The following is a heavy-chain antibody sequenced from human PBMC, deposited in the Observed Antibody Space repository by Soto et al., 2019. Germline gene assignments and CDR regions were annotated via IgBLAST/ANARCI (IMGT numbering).Heavy chain of an antibody. D-gene: IGHD3-3*01. J-gene: IGHJ6*02. CDR2: IYHSGST. CDR3: ARGSPTYDFWSGYYADYYYYGMDV. V-gene: IGHV4-30-2*01. CDR1: GGSISSGGYS. Sequence: SETLSLTCAVSGGSISSGGYSWSWIRQPPGKGLEWIGYIYHSGSTYYNPSLKSRVTISVDTSKNQFSLKLSSVTAADTAVYYCARGSPTYDFWSGYYADYYYYGMDVWGQGTTVTVSS.